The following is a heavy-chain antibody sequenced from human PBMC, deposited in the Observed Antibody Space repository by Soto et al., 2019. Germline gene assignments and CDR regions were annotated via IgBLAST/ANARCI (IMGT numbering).Heavy chain of an antibody. CDR1: GYTFTSYA. CDR3: AVGYCSGGSCYFDFDY. J-gene: IGHJ4*02. Sequence: ASVKVSCKASGYTFTSYATHWVRQAPGQRLEWMGWINAGNGNTKYSQKFQGRVTITRDTSASTAYMELSSLRSEDTAVYYCAVGYCSGGSCYFDFDYWGQGTLVTVSS. CDR2: INAGNGNT. V-gene: IGHV1-3*01. D-gene: IGHD2-15*01.